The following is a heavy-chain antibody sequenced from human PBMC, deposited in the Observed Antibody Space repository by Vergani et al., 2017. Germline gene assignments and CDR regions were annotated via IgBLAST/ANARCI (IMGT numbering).Heavy chain of an antibody. CDR3: AREGSYYNGGMDV. CDR1: GYTFTGYY. J-gene: IGHJ6*02. CDR2: INPNSGGT. D-gene: IGHD3-10*01. V-gene: IGHV1-2*04. Sequence: QVQLVQSGAEVKKPWASVKVSCKASGYTFTGYYMHWVRQAPGQGLEWMGWINPNSGGTNYAQKFQGWVTMTRDTSISTAYMERSRVRSEDTVVYYCAREGSYYNGGMDVWGQGTTVTVSS.